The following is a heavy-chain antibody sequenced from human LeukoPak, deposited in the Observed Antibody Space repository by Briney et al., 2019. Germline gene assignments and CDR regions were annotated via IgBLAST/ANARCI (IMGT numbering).Heavy chain of an antibody. CDR3: ARVSPLGAVVNRYFDY. V-gene: IGHV1-46*01. Sequence: ASVKVSCKASGYSFTSHYMHWVRQAPGQGLEWMGLINPSGSSTLYAQKFQGRVTMTRDMSTTTDYMELSSLRSEDTAVYYCARVSPLGAVVNRYFDYWGQGTLVTVSS. CDR1: GYSFTSHY. D-gene: IGHD4-23*01. J-gene: IGHJ4*02. CDR2: INPSGSST.